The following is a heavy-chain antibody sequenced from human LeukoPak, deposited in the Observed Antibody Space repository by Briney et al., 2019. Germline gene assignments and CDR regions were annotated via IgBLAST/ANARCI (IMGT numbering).Heavy chain of an antibody. J-gene: IGHJ4*02. Sequence: GGSLRLSCAASGFTFSSYSMNWVRQAPGKGLEWVSYISSSSSTIYYADSVKGRFTISRDNAKNSLYLQMNSLRAEDTAVYYCARDSVAGTFRPFYFDYWGQGTLVTVSS. CDR2: ISSSSSTI. D-gene: IGHD6-19*01. V-gene: IGHV3-48*01. CDR3: ARDSVAGTFRPFYFDY. CDR1: GFTFSSYS.